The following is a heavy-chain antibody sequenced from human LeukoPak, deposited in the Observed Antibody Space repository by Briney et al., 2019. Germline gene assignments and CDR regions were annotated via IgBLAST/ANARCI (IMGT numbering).Heavy chain of an antibody. V-gene: IGHV1-24*01. CDR1: GYALTELS. Sequence: GASVKVSCKVSGYALTELSILLVRQAPGTGLEWMGGFDSEDNEIIYAQKFQGRVTMTEDTPTDTAYMELSSLTSEDTAIYYCAAGAQLPIDYWGQGTLVTVSS. J-gene: IGHJ4*02. D-gene: IGHD2-2*01. CDR3: AAGAQLPIDY. CDR2: FDSEDNEI.